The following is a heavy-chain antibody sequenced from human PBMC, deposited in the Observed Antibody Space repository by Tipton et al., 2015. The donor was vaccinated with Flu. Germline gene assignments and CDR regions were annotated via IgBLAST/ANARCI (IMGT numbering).Heavy chain of an antibody. CDR3: ARLPLALSYFDY. Sequence: TLSLTCTVSGGSISSYYWSWIRQPPGKGLEWIGYISYSGSTIYNPSLKSRVTISIDTSKNQFSVKLSSVTPADTAVYYCARLPLALSYFDYWGRGTLVTVSS. CDR1: GGSISSYY. J-gene: IGHJ4*02. CDR2: ISYSGST. V-gene: IGHV4-59*01.